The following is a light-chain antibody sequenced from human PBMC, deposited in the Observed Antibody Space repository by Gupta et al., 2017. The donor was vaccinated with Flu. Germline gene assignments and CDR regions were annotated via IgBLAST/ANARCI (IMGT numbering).Light chain of an antibody. J-gene: IGKJ3*01. Sequence: EIVLTQSPGTLSLSPGERATLSCRGSQSVSSNYLAWYQQKPGQAPRLLIYGTTTRATGIPDRFSASLSGTDFTLTISRLEPEDFAVYFCQQYSNSVTFGPGTKVDLK. CDR1: QSVSSNY. V-gene: IGKV3-20*01. CDR2: GTT. CDR3: QQYSNSVT.